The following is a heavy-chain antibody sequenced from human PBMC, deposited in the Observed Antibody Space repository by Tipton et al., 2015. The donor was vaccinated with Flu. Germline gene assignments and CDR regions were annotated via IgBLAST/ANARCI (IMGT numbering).Heavy chain of an antibody. J-gene: IGHJ5*02. CDR3: AKEGSYNILTNYYNKGVDP. D-gene: IGHD3-9*01. V-gene: IGHV4-39*07. CDR1: GGSISSYTYY. Sequence: TLSITCTVSGGSISSYTYYWGWFRQSPGTGLEWIGSIYYSGTTYYSPSLKSRVTMSIDTSKNQFSLKLTSVTAADTAVYYCAKEGSYNILTNYYNKGVDPWGQGTLVIVSS. CDR2: IYYSGTT.